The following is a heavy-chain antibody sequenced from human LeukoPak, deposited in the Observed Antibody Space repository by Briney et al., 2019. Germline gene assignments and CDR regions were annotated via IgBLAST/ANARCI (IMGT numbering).Heavy chain of an antibody. V-gene: IGHV1-2*02. D-gene: IGHD3-9*01. CDR2: INPNSGGT. CDR1: GYTFTGYY. J-gene: IGHJ4*02. CDR3: ARDLLGLLRYLAGY. Sequence: ASVKVSCKASGYTFTGYYMHWVRQAPGQGLEWMGWINPNSGGTNYAQKFQGRVTMTRDTSISTAYMELSRLRSDDTTVYYCARDLLGLLRYLAGYWGQGTLVTVSS.